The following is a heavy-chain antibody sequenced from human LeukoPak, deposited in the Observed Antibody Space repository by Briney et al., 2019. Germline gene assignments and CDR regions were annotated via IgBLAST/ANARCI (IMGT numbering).Heavy chain of an antibody. CDR3: ARGGTYSFDY. CDR1: GFTFSNYW. Sequence: PGGSLRLSCAASGFTFSNYWMHWVRQAPGKGLVWVSRVHSDGRSTTYADSVKGRFTISRDNAKNTLYLQMNSLRVEDTAVYYCARGGTYSFDYWGRGTLVTVSS. V-gene: IGHV3-74*01. J-gene: IGHJ4*02. CDR2: VHSDGRST. D-gene: IGHD1-26*01.